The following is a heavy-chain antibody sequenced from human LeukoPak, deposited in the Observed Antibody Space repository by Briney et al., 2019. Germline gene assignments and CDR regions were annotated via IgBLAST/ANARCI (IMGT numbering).Heavy chain of an antibody. V-gene: IGHV3-30*03. D-gene: IGHD1-1*01. CDR3: ARARISWYDVGY. CDR2: ISYDGSNK. J-gene: IGHJ4*02. Sequence: GGSLRLSCAASGFTFSSYGMHWVRQAPGKGLEWVAVISYDGSNKYYADSVKGRFTISRDNSKNTLYLQMNSLRAEDTAVYYCARARISWYDVGYWGQGTLVTVSS. CDR1: GFTFSSYG.